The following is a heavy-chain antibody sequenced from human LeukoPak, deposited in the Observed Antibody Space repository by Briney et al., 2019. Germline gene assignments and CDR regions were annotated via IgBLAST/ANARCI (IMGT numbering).Heavy chain of an antibody. CDR3: ARDSRDGYTYDAFDF. CDR1: GFTFSSYW. D-gene: IGHD5-24*01. V-gene: IGHV3-66*01. CDR2: IYSGGST. Sequence: GGSLRLSCAASGFTFSSYWMSWVRQAPGKGLEWVSIIYSGGSTYYAGSVRGRFTISRDNSKNTLYLQMNSLRAEDTAVYYCARDSRDGYTYDAFDFWGQGTMVTVSS. J-gene: IGHJ3*01.